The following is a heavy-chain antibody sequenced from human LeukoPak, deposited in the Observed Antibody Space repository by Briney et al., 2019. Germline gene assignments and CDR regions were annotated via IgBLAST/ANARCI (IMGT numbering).Heavy chain of an antibody. J-gene: IGHJ5*02. Sequence: SETLSLTCTVSGGSISSYYWSWIRQPPGKGLEWIGYIYYSGSTNYNPSLKSRVTISVDTSKNQFSLKLSSATAADTAVYYCASLRRYCSGGSCYWNWFDPWGQGTLVTVSS. CDR3: ASLRRYCSGGSCYWNWFDP. D-gene: IGHD2-15*01. V-gene: IGHV4-59*08. CDR1: GGSISSYY. CDR2: IYYSGST.